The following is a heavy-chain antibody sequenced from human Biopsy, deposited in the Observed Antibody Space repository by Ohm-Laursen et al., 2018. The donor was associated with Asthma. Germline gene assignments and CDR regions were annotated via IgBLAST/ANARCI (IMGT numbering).Heavy chain of an antibody. CDR3: ARAVSSSSYWYFDL. CDR1: GDAMSTSGSY. J-gene: IGHJ2*01. D-gene: IGHD6-6*01. V-gene: IGHV4-39*02. CDR2: IYYSGRT. Sequence: TLSLTCIVSGDAMSTSGSYWGWIRQSPGKELEWIGSIYYSGRTYYNPSLESRVTISADTSKNHFSLKVTSVTAADTAVYYCARAVSSSSYWYFDLWGRGDLVTVSS.